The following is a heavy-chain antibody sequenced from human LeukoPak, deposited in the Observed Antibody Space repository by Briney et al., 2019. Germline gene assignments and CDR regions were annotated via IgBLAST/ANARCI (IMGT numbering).Heavy chain of an antibody. J-gene: IGHJ5*02. CDR2: IYTSGST. CDR3: ARAKDSGSYWDNWFDP. V-gene: IGHV4-4*07. CDR1: GGSISSYY. Sequence: PSETLSLTCTVSGGSISSYYWSWIRQPAGKGLEWIGRIYTSGSTNYNPSLKSRVTTSVDTSKNQFSLKLSSVTAADTAVYYCARAKDSGSYWDNWFDPWGQGTLVTVSS. D-gene: IGHD1-26*01.